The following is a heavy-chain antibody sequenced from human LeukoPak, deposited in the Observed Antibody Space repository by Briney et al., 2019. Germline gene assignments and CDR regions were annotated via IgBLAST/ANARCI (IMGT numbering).Heavy chain of an antibody. CDR2: ISYDGSNK. V-gene: IGHV3-30*18. CDR3: AKDSWKAHIAAPTAGILDP. CDR1: GFTFSSYG. J-gene: IGHJ5*02. Sequence: GGSLRLSCAASGFTFSSYGMHWVRQAPGKGLEWVAVISYDGSNKYYADSVKGRSTISRDNSKDTLYLQMNSLRAEDTAVYYCAKDSWKAHIAAPTAGILDPWGQGTLVTVSS. D-gene: IGHD6-13*01.